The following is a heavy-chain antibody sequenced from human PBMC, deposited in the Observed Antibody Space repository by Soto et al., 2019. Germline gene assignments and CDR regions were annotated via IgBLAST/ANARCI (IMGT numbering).Heavy chain of an antibody. CDR1: GGTFSSYA. CDR3: ARTTYYYDSSGYPDY. J-gene: IGHJ4*02. D-gene: IGHD3-22*01. Sequence: SVKVSCKASGGTFSSYAISWVRQAPGQGLEWMGGIIPIFGTANYAQKFQGRVTITADESTSTAYMELSSLRSEDTAVYYCARTTYYYDSSGYPDYWGQGTLVTVSS. V-gene: IGHV1-69*13. CDR2: IIPIFGTA.